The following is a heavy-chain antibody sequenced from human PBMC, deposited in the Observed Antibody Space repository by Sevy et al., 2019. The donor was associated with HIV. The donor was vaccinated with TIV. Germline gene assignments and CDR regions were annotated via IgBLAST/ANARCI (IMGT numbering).Heavy chain of an antibody. V-gene: IGHV3-53*01. J-gene: IGHJ3*02. D-gene: IGHD4-17*01. CDR3: ARDWVTVKGAFDI. Sequence: GGSLRLSCAASGFTVSSNYMSWVRQAPGKGLEWVSVIYSGGSTYYADSVKGRFIISRDKSKNTLYLQMNSLRAEDTAVYYCARDWVTVKGAFDIWGQGTMVTVSS. CDR2: IYSGGST. CDR1: GFTVSSNY.